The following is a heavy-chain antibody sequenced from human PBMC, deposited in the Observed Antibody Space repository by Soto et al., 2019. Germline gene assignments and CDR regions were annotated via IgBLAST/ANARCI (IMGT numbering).Heavy chain of an antibody. CDR1: GFTFSSYG. J-gene: IGHJ6*02. CDR2: ISYDGSNK. Sequence: QVQLVESGGGVVQPGRSLRLYCAASGFTFSSYGMHWVRQAPGKGLAWVAVISYDGSNKYYADSVKGRFTISRDNSKNSLYLQMNSLRAEDTAVYYCAKGSGGTRPGHQTAFYYYYGMDVWGQGTTVTVSS. CDR3: AKGSGGTRPGHQTAFYYYYGMDV. D-gene: IGHD3-16*01. V-gene: IGHV3-30*18.